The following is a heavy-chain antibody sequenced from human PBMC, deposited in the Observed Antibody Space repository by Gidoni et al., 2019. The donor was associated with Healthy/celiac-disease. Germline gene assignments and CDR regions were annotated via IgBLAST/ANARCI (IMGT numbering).Heavy chain of an antibody. CDR2: ISYDGSNK. V-gene: IGHV3-30*04. D-gene: IGHD3-22*01. CDR3: ASGRYDSSGYPRH. J-gene: IGHJ4*02. Sequence: AASGFTFSSYAMHWVRQAPGKGLEWVAVISYDGSNKYYADSVKGRFTISRDNSKNTLYLQMNSLRAEDTAVYYCASGRYDSSGYPRHWGQGTLVTVSS. CDR1: GFTFSSYA.